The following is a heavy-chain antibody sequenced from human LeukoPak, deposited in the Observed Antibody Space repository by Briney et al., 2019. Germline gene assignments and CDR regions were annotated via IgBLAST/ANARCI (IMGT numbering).Heavy chain of an antibody. J-gene: IGHJ4*02. V-gene: IGHV4-34*01. CDR1: GGSFSGYY. Sequence: SETLSLTCAVYGGSFSGYYWSWIRQPPGKGLEWIGEINHSGSTNYNPSLKSRVTISVDTSKNQFSLKLSSVTAADTAVYYCARHGRRDYYDSSGYQIAYYFDYWGQGTLVTVSS. CDR3: ARHGRRDYYDSSGYQIAYYFDY. D-gene: IGHD3-22*01. CDR2: INHSGST.